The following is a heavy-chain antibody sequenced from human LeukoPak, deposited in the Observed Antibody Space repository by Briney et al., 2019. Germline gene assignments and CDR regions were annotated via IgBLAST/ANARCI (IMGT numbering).Heavy chain of an antibody. CDR2: IYTSGST. D-gene: IGHD2/OR15-2a*01. J-gene: IGHJ4*02. CDR1: GGSISSGSYY. CDR3: ARSMDTADFDY. Sequence: SQTLSLTCTVSGGSISSGSYYWSWIRQPAGKGLEWIGRIYTSGSTNYNPSLKSRVTISVDTSKNQFSLKLGSVTAADTAVYYCARSMDTADFDYWGQGTLVTVSS. V-gene: IGHV4-61*02.